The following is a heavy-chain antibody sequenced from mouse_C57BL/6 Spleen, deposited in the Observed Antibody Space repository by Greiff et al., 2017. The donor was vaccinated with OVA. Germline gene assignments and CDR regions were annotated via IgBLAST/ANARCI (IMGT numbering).Heavy chain of an antibody. CDR1: GYTFTSYW. V-gene: IGHV1-69*01. CDR2: IDPSDSYT. CDR3: ARKLGRGYFDY. Sequence: QVQLKQSGAELVMPGASVKLSCKASGYTFTSYWMHWVKQRPGQGLEWIGEIDPSDSYTNYNQKFKGKSTLTVDKSSSTAYMQLSSLTSEDSAVYYCARKLGRGYFDYWGQGTTLTVSS. J-gene: IGHJ2*01. D-gene: IGHD3-3*01.